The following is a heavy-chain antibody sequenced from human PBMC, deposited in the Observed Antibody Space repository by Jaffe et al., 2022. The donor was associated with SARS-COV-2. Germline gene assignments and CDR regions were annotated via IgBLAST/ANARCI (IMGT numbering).Heavy chain of an antibody. CDR3: ARDPPLPGAGTVYYGMDV. V-gene: IGHV1-2*06. Sequence: QVQLVQSGAEVKKPGASVKVSCKASGYTFTGYYMHWVRQAPGQGLEWMGRINPNSGGTNYAQKFQGRVTMTRDTSISTAYMELSRLRSDDTAVYYCARDPPLPGAGTVYYGMDVWGQGTTVTVSS. CDR1: GYTFTGYY. D-gene: IGHD6-19*01. CDR2: INPNSGGT. J-gene: IGHJ6*02.